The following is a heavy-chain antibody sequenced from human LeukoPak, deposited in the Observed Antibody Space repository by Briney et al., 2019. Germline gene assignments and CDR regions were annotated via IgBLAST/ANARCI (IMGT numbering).Heavy chain of an antibody. J-gene: IGHJ4*02. CDR3: ATDYYYDSSGSYYTVDY. CDR1: GYTLTELS. Sequence: ASVKVSCKVSGYTLTELSMHWVRQAPGKGLEWLGGFDPEDGETFYAQKFQGRVTMTEDTSTDTAYMELSSLRSEDTAVYYCATDYYYDSSGSYYTVDYWGQGTLVTVSS. CDR2: FDPEDGET. V-gene: IGHV1-24*01. D-gene: IGHD3-22*01.